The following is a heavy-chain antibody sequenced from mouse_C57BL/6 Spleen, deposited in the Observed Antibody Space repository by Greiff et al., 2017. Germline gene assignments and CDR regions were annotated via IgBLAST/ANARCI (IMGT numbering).Heavy chain of an antibody. V-gene: IGHV1-55*01. J-gene: IGHJ2*02. D-gene: IGHD2-4*01. Sequence: QVQLQQPGAELVKPGASVKMSCKASGYTFTSYWITWVKQRPGQGLEWIGDIYPGSGSTNYNEKFKSKATLTVDSSSSPAYMQLSILSSEDSAVYYCARVIYYDYPFDYWGQGTSLTVSP. CDR1: GYTFTSYW. CDR3: ARVIYYDYPFDY. CDR2: IYPGSGST.